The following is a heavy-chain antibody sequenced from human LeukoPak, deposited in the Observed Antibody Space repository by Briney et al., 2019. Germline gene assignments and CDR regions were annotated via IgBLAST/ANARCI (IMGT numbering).Heavy chain of an antibody. V-gene: IGHV4-34*01. Sequence: PSETLSLTCAVYGGSFSGYYWSWIRQPPGKGLEWIGEINHSGSTNYNPSLKSRGTISVDTSKNQFSLKLSSVTAADTAVYYCASGIEKPNFDYWGQGTLVTVSS. CDR1: GGSFSGYY. CDR2: INHSGST. CDR3: ASGIEKPNFDY. J-gene: IGHJ4*02.